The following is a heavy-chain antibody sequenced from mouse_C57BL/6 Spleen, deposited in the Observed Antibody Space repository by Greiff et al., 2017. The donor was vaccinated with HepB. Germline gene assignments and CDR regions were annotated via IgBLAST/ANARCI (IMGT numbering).Heavy chain of an antibody. V-gene: IGHV5-17*01. Sequence: VQLKESGGGLVKPGGSLKLSCAASGFTFSDYGMHWVRQAPEKGLEWVAYISSGSSTIYYADTVKGRFTISRDNAKNTLFLQMTSLRSEDTAMYYCARPDYDLYYFDYWGQGTTLTVSS. D-gene: IGHD2-4*01. CDR1: GFTFSDYG. J-gene: IGHJ2*01. CDR3: ARPDYDLYYFDY. CDR2: ISSGSSTI.